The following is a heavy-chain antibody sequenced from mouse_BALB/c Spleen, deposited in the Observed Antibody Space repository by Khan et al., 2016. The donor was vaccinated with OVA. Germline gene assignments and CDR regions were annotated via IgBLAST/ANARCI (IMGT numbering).Heavy chain of an antibody. J-gene: IGHJ1*01. V-gene: IGHV3-2*02. CDR2: ISYSGST. Sequence: EVQLQESGPGLVKPSPSLSLTCTVTGYSITSDYAWNWIRQFPGNKLEWLGYISYSGSTTYNPSLKSRISITRDTSKNQFFLQLNSVTAEDTATYYCTKGRYYEWYFDVWGAGTTVTVSS. CDR3: TKGRYYEWYFDV. D-gene: IGHD1-1*01. CDR1: GYSITSDYA.